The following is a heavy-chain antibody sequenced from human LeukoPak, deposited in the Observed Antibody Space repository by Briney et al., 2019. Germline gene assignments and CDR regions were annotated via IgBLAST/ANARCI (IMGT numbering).Heavy chain of an antibody. CDR3: AKDGGLWVSAHWGDS. CDR2: ITTSDGNT. CDR1: GFTFSSYT. Sequence: GALRLSCAASGFTFSSYTMSWVRQAPGKGLEWVSTITTSDGNTYYADSVKGRFTVSRDNSKNTLFLQMNSLRAEDTAVYYCAKDGGLWVSAHWGDSWGRGTLVTVTS. J-gene: IGHJ4*02. V-gene: IGHV3-23*01. D-gene: IGHD7-27*01.